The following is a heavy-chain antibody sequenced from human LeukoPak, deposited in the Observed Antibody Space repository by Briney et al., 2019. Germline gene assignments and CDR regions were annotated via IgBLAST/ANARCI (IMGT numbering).Heavy chain of an antibody. CDR2: IYPGDSDT. J-gene: IGHJ5*02. Sequence: GESLKISCKGSGYSFTSYWIGWVRQMPGKGLEWMGIIYPGDSDTRYSPSFQGQVTISADKSISTAYLQWSSLKASDTAMYYCAVTYCGGDCYGNWFDRWGQGTLVTVSS. V-gene: IGHV5-51*01. CDR3: AVTYCGGDCYGNWFDR. CDR1: GYSFTSYW. D-gene: IGHD2-21*02.